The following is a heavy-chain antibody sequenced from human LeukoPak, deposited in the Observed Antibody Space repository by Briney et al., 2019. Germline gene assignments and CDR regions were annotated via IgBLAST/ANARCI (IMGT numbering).Heavy chain of an antibody. CDR1: GYTFTGYY. J-gene: IGHJ4*02. D-gene: IGHD3-10*01. CDR3: AREPTDGSCYFDS. Sequence: ASVKVSCKASGYTFTGYYMHWVRQAPGQGLEWMGWINPNSGGTNYAQKFQGRVTMTRDTSISTAYMELSRLRSDDTAVYYCAREPTDGSCYFDSWGQGTLVTVSS. CDR2: INPNSGGT. V-gene: IGHV1-2*02.